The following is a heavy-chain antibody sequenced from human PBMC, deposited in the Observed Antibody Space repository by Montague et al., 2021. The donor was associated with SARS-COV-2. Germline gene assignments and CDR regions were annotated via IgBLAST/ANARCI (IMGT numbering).Heavy chain of an antibody. CDR1: GFTFSSYE. CDR3: ARGGVRQRVIGF. J-gene: IGHJ4*02. D-gene: IGHD3-10*02. CDR2: ISRSSSYI. Sequence: SLRLSCAASGFTFSSYEMNWVRQAPGKGLEWVSYISRSSSYIYYAASVKGRFTISRDNAKNSLYLQMNSLRAEDTAVYYCARGGVRQRVIGFWGQGSLVTVSS. V-gene: IGHV3-48*03.